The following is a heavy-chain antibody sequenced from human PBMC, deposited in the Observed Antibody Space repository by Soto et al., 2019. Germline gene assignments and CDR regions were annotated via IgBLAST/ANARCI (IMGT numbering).Heavy chain of an antibody. Sequence: ASVKVPCKASGYTFTGYYMHWVRQAPGQGLEWMGWINPNSGGTNYAQKFQGRVTMTRDTSISTAYMELSRLRSDDTAVYYCARDRASSSSWYQGRAGFDTWGQGTLATVSS. D-gene: IGHD6-13*01. J-gene: IGHJ5*02. CDR1: GYTFTGYY. CDR2: INPNSGGT. CDR3: ARDRASSSSWYQGRAGFDT. V-gene: IGHV1-2*02.